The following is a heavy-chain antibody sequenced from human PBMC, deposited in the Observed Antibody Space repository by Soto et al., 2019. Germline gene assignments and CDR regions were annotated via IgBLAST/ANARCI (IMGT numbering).Heavy chain of an antibody. CDR3: AREVGSYYDSSGYNWFDP. Sequence: SETLSLTCTVSGGSISSGGYYWSWIRQHPGKGLEWIGYIYYSGSTYYNPSLKSRVTISVDTSKNQFSLKLSSVTAADTAVYYCAREVGSYYDSSGYNWFDPWGQGTLVTVSS. CDR1: GGSISSGGYY. CDR2: IYYSGST. J-gene: IGHJ5*02. D-gene: IGHD3-22*01. V-gene: IGHV4-31*03.